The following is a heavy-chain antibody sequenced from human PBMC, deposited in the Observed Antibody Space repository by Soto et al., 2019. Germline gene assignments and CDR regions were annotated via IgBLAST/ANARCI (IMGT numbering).Heavy chain of an antibody. J-gene: IGHJ6*02. CDR1: GGTFSNYA. V-gene: IGHV1-69*12. D-gene: IGHD6-19*01. CDR3: ARVEAVAGLYDSHGLDV. CDR2: IVPIFGTT. Sequence: QVQLVQSGAEVKKPGSSVKVSCTVSGGTFSNYAIDWVRLAPGHGLEWMGGIVPIFGTTYYTQKFQGRATIIADDSTTTAYLEMSSLRSEDTAIYYCARVEAVAGLYDSHGLDVWGQGPAVTVSS.